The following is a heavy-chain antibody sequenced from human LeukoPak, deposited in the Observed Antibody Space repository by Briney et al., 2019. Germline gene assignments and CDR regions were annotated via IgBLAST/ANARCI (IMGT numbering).Heavy chain of an antibody. CDR1: GGTFSSYA. Sequence: SVKVSCKASGGTFSSYAISWVRQAPGQGLEWMGRIIPILGIANYAQKFQGRVTITADESTSTAYMELSSLRSEDTAVYYCASPGRYCSGGSCYPYYHYGMDVWGQGTTVTVSS. D-gene: IGHD2-15*01. CDR2: IIPILGIA. J-gene: IGHJ6*02. CDR3: ASPGRYCSGGSCYPYYHYGMDV. V-gene: IGHV1-69*04.